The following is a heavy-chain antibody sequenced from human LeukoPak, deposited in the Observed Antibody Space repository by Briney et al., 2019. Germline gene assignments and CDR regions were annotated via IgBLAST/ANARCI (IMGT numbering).Heavy chain of an antibody. J-gene: IGHJ4*03. D-gene: IGHD6-13*01. CDR1: GFTFREYT. Sequence: PGRSLRLSCATSGFTFREYTMHWVRLAPGEGPEWVALVSSDGSDKQYAASVKGRFTISRDDSKNTVYLDMNTLKDEDTAVYYCARAHSASWYAAYWGHGTRVTVSS. V-gene: IGHV3-30*04. CDR3: ARAHSASWYAAY. CDR2: VSSDGSDK.